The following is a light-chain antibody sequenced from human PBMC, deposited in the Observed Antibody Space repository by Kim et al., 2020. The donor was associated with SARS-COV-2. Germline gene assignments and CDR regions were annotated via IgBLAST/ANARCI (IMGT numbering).Light chain of an antibody. Sequence: EIVMTQSPATLSVSPGERATLSCRASQTISNNLAWYQQKPGQAPSLLIYGASTRATGVPARFSGSGYGTEFTLTISSLQSEDVAIYFCQQYDNWPPLTFGGGTKVDIK. J-gene: IGKJ4*01. CDR1: QTISNN. V-gene: IGKV3-15*01. CDR3: QQYDNWPPLT. CDR2: GAS.